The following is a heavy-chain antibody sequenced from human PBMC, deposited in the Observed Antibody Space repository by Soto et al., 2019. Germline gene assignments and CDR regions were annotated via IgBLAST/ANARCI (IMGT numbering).Heavy chain of an antibody. J-gene: IGHJ5*02. Sequence: SETLSLTCTVSGGSITGGSISSTTYYWGWMRQPPGKGLEWIASFFIGGNTYYNPSLKSRVTTSVDTSKNQFSLKLSSVTAADTAVYYCARVKQWLVLNWFDPWGQGTLVT. D-gene: IGHD6-19*01. V-gene: IGHV4-39*01. CDR1: GGSITGGSISSTTYY. CDR2: FFIGGNT. CDR3: ARVKQWLVLNWFDP.